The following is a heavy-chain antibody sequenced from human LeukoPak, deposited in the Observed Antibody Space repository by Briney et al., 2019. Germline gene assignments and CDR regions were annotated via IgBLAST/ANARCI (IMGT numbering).Heavy chain of an antibody. CDR3: ARLGGRYFDGRNWFDP. Sequence: SETLSLTCTVYGGSISSYYWSWIRQPPGKGLEWIGYIYYSGSTNYNPSLKSRVTISVDTSKNQFSLKLSSVTAADTAVYYCARLGGRYFDGRNWFDPWGQGTLVTVSS. CDR2: IYYSGST. V-gene: IGHV4-59*08. J-gene: IGHJ5*02. D-gene: IGHD3-9*01. CDR1: GGSISSYY.